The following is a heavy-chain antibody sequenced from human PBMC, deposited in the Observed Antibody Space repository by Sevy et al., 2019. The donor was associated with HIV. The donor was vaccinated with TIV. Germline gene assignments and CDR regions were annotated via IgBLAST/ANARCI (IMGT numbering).Heavy chain of an antibody. V-gene: IGHV3-9*01. CDR1: GFTLDDFV. D-gene: IGHD6-19*01. J-gene: IGHJ4*02. CDR3: AKDIGATGIAVVAN. CDR2: LNWDSGSV. Sequence: GGSLRLSCAASGFTLDDFVMHWVRQVPGKGLEWVSGLNWDSGSVAYADSVKGRFTISRDNAKNALFLQMNSLRAEDTALYYCAKDIGATGIAVVANWGQGIQVTVSS.